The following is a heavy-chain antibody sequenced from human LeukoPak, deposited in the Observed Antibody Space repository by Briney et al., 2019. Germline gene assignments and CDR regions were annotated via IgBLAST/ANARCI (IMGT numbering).Heavy chain of an antibody. CDR2: ISDSGGST. V-gene: IGHV3-23*01. CDR3: ATSTVATNDY. CDR1: GFTFSNYA. Sequence: PGGSLRLPCAASGFTFSNYAMSWVRQAPGKGLEWVSAISDSGGSTFNADSVKGRFTISRDNSKNTLYLQMNSLRAEDTALYYCATSTVATNDYWGQGTLVTVSS. J-gene: IGHJ4*02. D-gene: IGHD4-11*01.